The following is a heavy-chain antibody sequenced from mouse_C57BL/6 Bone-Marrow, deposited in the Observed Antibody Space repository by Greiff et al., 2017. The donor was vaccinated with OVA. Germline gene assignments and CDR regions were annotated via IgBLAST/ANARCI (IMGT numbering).Heavy chain of an antibody. J-gene: IGHJ4*01. D-gene: IGHD1-1*01. CDR1: GFSFNTYA. CDR3: VRQEDYYGSTMDY. V-gene: IGHV10-1*01. CDR2: IRSKSNNYAT. Sequence: EVKLMVSGGGLVQPKGSLKLSCAASGFSFNTYAMNWVRQAPGKGLEWVARIRSKSNNYATYYADSVKDRFTISRDDSESMLYLQMNNLKTEDTAMYYCVRQEDYYGSTMDYWGQGTSVTVSS.